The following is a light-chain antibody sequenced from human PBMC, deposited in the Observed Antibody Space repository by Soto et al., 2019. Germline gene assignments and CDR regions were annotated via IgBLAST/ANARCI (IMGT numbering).Light chain of an antibody. CDR2: QDT. Sequence: SYELTQPPSVSVSPGQTASITCSGDKLGDKYASWYQQKPGQSPVLGIYQDTKRPSGIPERFSGSNSGNTATLTITGPQAMDEADYYCQAWDSSTVLVFGTGTKLTVL. CDR1: KLGDKY. CDR3: QAWDSSTVLV. J-gene: IGLJ1*01. V-gene: IGLV3-1*01.